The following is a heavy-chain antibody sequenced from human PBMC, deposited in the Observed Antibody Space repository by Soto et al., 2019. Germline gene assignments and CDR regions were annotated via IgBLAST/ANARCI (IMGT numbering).Heavy chain of an antibody. CDR2: ISYDGSKK. CDR1: GFTFSSYA. V-gene: IGHV3-30-3*01. J-gene: IGHJ2*01. D-gene: IGHD4-4*01. CDR3: ARPLWRNDYNWGYFDL. Sequence: QVQLVESGGGVVQPGRSLRLSCAASGFTFSSYAMHWVRQAPGKGLEWVAVISYDGSKKYYADSVKGRFTISRDNSKNXLYLQMNSLRAEDTAVYYCARPLWRNDYNWGYFDLWGRGTLVTVSS.